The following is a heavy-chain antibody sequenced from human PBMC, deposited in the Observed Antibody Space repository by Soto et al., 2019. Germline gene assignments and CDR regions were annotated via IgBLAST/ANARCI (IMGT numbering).Heavy chain of an antibody. V-gene: IGHV4-30-4*01. J-gene: IGHJ5*02. CDR1: GGSISSGDYY. Sequence: KPSETLSLTCTVSGGSISSGDYYWSWIRQPPGKGLEWIGYIYYSGSTYYNPSLKSRVTISVDTSKNQFSLKLSSVTAADTAVYYCARWNYYDSSGYYRVANWFDPWGQGTLVTVSS. D-gene: IGHD3-22*01. CDR3: ARWNYYDSSGYYRVANWFDP. CDR2: IYYSGST.